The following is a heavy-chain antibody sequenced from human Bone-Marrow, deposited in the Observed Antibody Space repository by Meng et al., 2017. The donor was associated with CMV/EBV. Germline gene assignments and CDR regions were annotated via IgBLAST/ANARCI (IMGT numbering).Heavy chain of an antibody. CDR2: IYYSGST. CDR3: ARGHGLLWFGGKLDY. D-gene: IGHD3-10*01. V-gene: IGHV4-31*03. CDR1: GGSISNGAYN. J-gene: IGHJ4*02. Sequence: LRLSCTVSGGSISNGAYNWTWIRQHPGKGLEWIGYIYYSGSTYCTPSLKSRLTISVDTSKNQFSLKLSSVTAADTAVYYCARGHGLLWFGGKLDYWGQGTLVTVSS.